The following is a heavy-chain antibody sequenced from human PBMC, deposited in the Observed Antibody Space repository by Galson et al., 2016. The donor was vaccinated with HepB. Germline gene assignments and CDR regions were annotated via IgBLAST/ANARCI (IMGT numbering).Heavy chain of an antibody. Sequence: LRLSCAASGFTFSSYAMHWVRQAPGKGLEWVAVISNDGSNKYYADSVKGRFTISRDNSKNTLYLQMNSLRAEDTAVYYCARGESRRGSGYYGLDVWGQETTVTVSS. CDR1: GFTFSSYA. V-gene: IGHV3-30*04. J-gene: IGHJ6*02. CDR3: ARGESRRGSGYYGLDV. D-gene: IGHD1-14*01. CDR2: ISNDGSNK.